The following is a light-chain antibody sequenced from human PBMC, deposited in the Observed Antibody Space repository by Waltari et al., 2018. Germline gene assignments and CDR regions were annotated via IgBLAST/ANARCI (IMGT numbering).Light chain of an antibody. CDR3: CSYAGRYTFV. CDR1: ISDVGNYNY. J-gene: IGLJ1*01. V-gene: IGLV2-11*01. CDR2: EVT. Sequence: QSALTQPRSVSGSPGQSVTISCTATISDVGNYNYVSWYQQHPGKAPKLIIYEVTRRPSGVPDRLCGSKSGNTASLTISGLQAEDEADYYCCSYAGRYTFVFGTGTKVTVL.